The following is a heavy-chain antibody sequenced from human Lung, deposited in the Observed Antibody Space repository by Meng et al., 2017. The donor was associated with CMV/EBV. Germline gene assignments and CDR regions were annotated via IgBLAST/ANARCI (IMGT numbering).Heavy chain of an antibody. Sequence: SETLSLTCTVSGGSISSSSYYWGWIRQPPGKGLEWIGSIYYRGSTYYNPSPKSRVTISVDTSKNQFSLKLSSVTAADTAVYYCARQTDTEGIAAAPDVWGQGXTVTVSS. D-gene: IGHD6-13*01. CDR2: IYYRGST. J-gene: IGHJ6*02. CDR1: GGSISSSSYY. CDR3: ARQTDTEGIAAAPDV. V-gene: IGHV4-39*01.